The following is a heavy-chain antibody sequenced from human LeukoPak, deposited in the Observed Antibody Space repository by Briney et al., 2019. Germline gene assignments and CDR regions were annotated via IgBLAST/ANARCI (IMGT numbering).Heavy chain of an antibody. J-gene: IGHJ4*02. CDR3: ARVFSYCSGGSCYPKEDYFDY. CDR1: GGTFSSYA. Sequence: EASVKVSCXASGGTFSSYAISWVRQAPGQGLEWMGGIIPIFGTANYAQKFQGRVTITTDESTSTAYMELSSLRSEDTAVYYCARVFSYCSGGSCYPKEDYFDYWGQGTLVTVSS. CDR2: IIPIFGTA. D-gene: IGHD2-15*01. V-gene: IGHV1-69*05.